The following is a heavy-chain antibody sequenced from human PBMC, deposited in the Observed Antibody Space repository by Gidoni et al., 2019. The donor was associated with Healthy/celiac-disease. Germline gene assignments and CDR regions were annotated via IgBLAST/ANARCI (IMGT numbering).Heavy chain of an antibody. Sequence: EVQLLESGGGSVQPGGSLRLSWSVSGFTFSNYAMNWVRQAPGQGLAWVSAISPAGGSPYYADSVKGRFTISRDKSKNTLFLEMNNLRAEDTAVYYCTRDGKFRTDGFDVWGPGSMVTVSS. CDR3: TRDGKFRTDGFDV. CDR2: ISPAGGSP. V-gene: IGHV3-23*01. J-gene: IGHJ3*01. CDR1: GFTFSNYA. D-gene: IGHD1-26*01.